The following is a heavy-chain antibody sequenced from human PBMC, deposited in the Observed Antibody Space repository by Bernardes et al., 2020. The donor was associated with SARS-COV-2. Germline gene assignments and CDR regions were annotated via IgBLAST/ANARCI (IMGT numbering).Heavy chain of an antibody. V-gene: IGHV3-33*01. Sequence: GGSLRLSCAASGFTFSSYGMHWVRQAPGKGLEWVAVIWYDGSNKYYADSVKGRFTISRDNAKNSLYLQMNSLRAEDTAVYYCARDIREAAAGHYYYYGMDVWGQGTTVTVSS. D-gene: IGHD6-13*01. CDR2: IWYDGSNK. CDR1: GFTFSSYG. CDR3: ARDIREAAAGHYYYYGMDV. J-gene: IGHJ6*02.